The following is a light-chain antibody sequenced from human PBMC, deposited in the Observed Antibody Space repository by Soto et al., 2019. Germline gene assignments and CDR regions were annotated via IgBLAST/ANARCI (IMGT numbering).Light chain of an antibody. V-gene: IGKV3-11*01. Sequence: EILLTQSPATLSLSPGERATLSCRASQSVSSYLAWYQQKPGQAPRLLIYEASNRATGFPARFSGSGSGTDFTLTIIGLEPEYFAVYSCRQRSNWSPYTFGRGPKLEIK. CDR2: EAS. J-gene: IGKJ2*01. CDR1: QSVSSY. CDR3: RQRSNWSPYT.